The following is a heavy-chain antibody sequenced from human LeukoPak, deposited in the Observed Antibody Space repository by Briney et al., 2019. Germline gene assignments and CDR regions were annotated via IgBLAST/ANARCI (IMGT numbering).Heavy chain of an antibody. Sequence: GGSLRLSCAASGFTVSSNYMSWVRQAPGTGLEWVSVIYSGGSTYYADSVKGRFTISRDNSKNTLYLQMNSLRAEDTAAYYCARGRGGSYYDYWGQGTLVTVSS. CDR2: IYSGGST. D-gene: IGHD1-26*01. J-gene: IGHJ4*02. V-gene: IGHV3-53*01. CDR1: GFTVSSNY. CDR3: ARGRGGSYYDY.